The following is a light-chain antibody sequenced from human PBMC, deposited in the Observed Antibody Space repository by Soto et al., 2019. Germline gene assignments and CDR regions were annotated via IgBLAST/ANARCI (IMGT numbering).Light chain of an antibody. J-gene: IGKJ1*01. CDR3: QQSYSSLWT. CDR1: QSINND. V-gene: IGKV1-39*01. CDR2: SAS. Sequence: EIQMTQSPSSLSASVGDRVTITCRASQSINNDLNWYHQKSGKAPKILIYSASTLQSGVPSKCSGSGSGTDFTLTISSLQPEDFATYYCQQSYSSLWTFGQGTRVEIK.